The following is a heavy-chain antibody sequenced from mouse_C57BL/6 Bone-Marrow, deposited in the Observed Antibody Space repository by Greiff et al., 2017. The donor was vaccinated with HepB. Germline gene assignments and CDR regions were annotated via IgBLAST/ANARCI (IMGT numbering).Heavy chain of an antibody. Sequence: DVKLQESGGGLVQPGGSMKLSCAASGFTFSDAWMDWVRQSPEKGLEWVAEIRNKANNHATYYAESVKGRFTISRDDSKSSVYLQMNSLRAEDTGIYYCTRLDDYDGGTWFAYWGQGTLVTVSA. CDR1: GFTFSDAW. CDR2: IRNKANNHAT. J-gene: IGHJ3*01. V-gene: IGHV6-6*01. D-gene: IGHD2-4*01. CDR3: TRLDDYDGGTWFAY.